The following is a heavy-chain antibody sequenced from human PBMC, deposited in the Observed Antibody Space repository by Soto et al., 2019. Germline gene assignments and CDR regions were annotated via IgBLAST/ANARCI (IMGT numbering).Heavy chain of an antibody. CDR3: ARQRAWYGEWAFDI. J-gene: IGHJ3*02. CDR2: IKYNGHT. Sequence: QLQVQESGPGLVKASETLSLTCSVSGGSISSDTYYWVWVRQPPGKGLEWIGSIKYNGHTYYNPSPTRRVAMSVDTPKNQFSLHLTSVTAADTAVYSCARQRAWYGEWAFDIWGQGTRVTVSS. V-gene: IGHV4-39*01. CDR1: GGSISSDTYY. D-gene: IGHD3-10*01.